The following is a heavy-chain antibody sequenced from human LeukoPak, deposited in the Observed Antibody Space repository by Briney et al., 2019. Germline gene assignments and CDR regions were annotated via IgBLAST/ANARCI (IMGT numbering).Heavy chain of an antibody. V-gene: IGHV4-38-2*01. Sequence: SETLSLTCGVSGNSVSNTYYWGWIRQPPGKGLEWIGSIYNTGSTYYNPSLKSRVTISVDTSKNQISLKLSSVTAADTAVYYCVGRKGGYHHFENWGQGTLVTVSS. D-gene: IGHD3-22*01. CDR3: VGRKGGYHHFEN. J-gene: IGHJ4*02. CDR1: GNSVSNTYY. CDR2: IYNTGST.